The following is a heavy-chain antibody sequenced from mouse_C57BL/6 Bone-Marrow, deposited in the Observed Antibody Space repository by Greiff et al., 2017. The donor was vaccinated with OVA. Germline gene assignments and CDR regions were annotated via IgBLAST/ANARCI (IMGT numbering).Heavy chain of an antibody. D-gene: IGHD1-3*01. V-gene: IGHV5-4*01. J-gene: IGHJ3*01. CDR2: ISDGGSYT. CDR1: GFTFSSYA. CDR3: ARDRPPKNAWFAY. Sequence: GKLVESGGGLVKPGGSLKLSCAASGFTFSSYAMSWVRQTPEKRLEWVATISDGGSYTYYPDNVKGRFTISRDNAKNNLYLQMSHLKSEDTAMYYCARDRPPKNAWFAYWGQGTLVTVSA.